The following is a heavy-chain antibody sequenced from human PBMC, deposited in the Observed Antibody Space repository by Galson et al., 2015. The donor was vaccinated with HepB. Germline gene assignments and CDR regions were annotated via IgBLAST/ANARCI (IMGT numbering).Heavy chain of an antibody. CDR3: ARDMREQRTFDY. Sequence: SVKVSCKASGGTFSSYAISWVRQAPGQGLEWMGRIIPILGIANYAQKFQGRVTITADKSTSTAYMELSSLRSEDTAVYYCARDMREQRTFDYWGQGTLVTVSS. CDR2: IIPILGIA. V-gene: IGHV1-69*04. CDR1: GGTFSSYA. J-gene: IGHJ4*02. D-gene: IGHD6-25*01.